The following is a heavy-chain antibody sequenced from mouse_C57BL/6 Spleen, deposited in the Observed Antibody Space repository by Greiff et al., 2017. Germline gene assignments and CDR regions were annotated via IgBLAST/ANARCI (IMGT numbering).Heavy chain of an antibody. V-gene: IGHV7-3*01. CDR2: IRNKANGYTT. D-gene: IGHD2-1*01. J-gene: IGHJ3*01. CDR1: GFTFTDYY. Sequence: EVKLMESGGGLVQPGGSLRLSCAASGFTFTDYYMSWVRQPPGKALEWLGFIRNKANGYTTEYSASVKGRFTISRDNSQSILYLQMNALRAEDSATYYCARGYYGNYAWFAYWGQGTLVTVSA. CDR3: ARGYYGNYAWFAY.